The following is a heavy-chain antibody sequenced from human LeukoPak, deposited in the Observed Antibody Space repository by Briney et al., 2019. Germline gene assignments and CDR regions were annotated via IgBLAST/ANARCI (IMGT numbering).Heavy chain of an antibody. CDR2: ISYDGSNK. CDR1: GFTFSSYG. D-gene: IGHD2/OR15-2a*01. Sequence: PGGSLRLSCAASGFTFSSYGMHWVRQAPGKGLEWVAVISYDGSNKYYADSVKGRFTISRDNSKNTLYLQMNSLRAEDTAVYYCAKDWKRTTLDPWGQGTLVTVSS. J-gene: IGHJ5*02. CDR3: AKDWKRTTLDP. V-gene: IGHV3-30*18.